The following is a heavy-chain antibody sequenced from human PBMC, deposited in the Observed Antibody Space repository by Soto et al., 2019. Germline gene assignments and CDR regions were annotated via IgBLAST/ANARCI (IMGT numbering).Heavy chain of an antibody. J-gene: IGHJ5*02. CDR3: ASGCSGYWLDP. CDR1: GYTFTSYG. CDR2: ISAYNGNT. Sequence: AAVKVSCKASGYTFTSYGISWVRQAPGQGLEWMGWISAYNGNTNYAQKLQGRVTMTTDTSTSTAYMELRSLRSEDTAVYYCASGCSGYWLDPWGQGTRVTVSA. V-gene: IGHV1-18*01. D-gene: IGHD2-15*01.